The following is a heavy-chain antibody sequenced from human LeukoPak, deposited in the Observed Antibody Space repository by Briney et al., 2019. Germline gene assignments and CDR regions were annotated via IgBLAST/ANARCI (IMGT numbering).Heavy chain of an antibody. D-gene: IGHD2/OR15-2a*01. CDR1: GGSISSYY. Sequence: SETLSLTCTASGGSISSYYWSWIRQPPGKGLEWIGYIYYSGSTNYNPSLKSRVTISVDTSKNQFSLKLSSVTAADTAVYYCARMRGTTLFDYWGQGTLVTVSS. V-gene: IGHV4-59*01. CDR3: ARMRGTTLFDY. CDR2: IYYSGST. J-gene: IGHJ4*02.